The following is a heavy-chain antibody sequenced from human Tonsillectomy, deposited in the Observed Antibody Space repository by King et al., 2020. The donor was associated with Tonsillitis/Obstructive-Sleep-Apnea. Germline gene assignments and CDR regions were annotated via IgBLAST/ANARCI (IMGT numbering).Heavy chain of an antibody. CDR1: GGSISSYY. D-gene: IGHD3-16*01. CDR2: IYYSGST. CDR3: ARDLYDYVWGTDYSYYYGMDV. Sequence: QLQESGPGLVKPSETLSLTCTVSGGSISSYYWSWIRQPPGKGLEWIGYIYYSGSTNYNPSLKSRVTISVDTSKNQFSLKLSSVTAADTAVYYFARDLYDYVWGTDYSYYYGMDVWGQGTTVTVSS. J-gene: IGHJ6*02. V-gene: IGHV4-59*01.